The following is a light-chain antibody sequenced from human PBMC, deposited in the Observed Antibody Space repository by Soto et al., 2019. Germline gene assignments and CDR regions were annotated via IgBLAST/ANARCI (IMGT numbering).Light chain of an antibody. Sequence: ELVRTQSPATLSVSPGARAPFSCRASQSVKSNLAWYQQNPGQAPRLLIYGASTRATGISARFSGSGSGTEFTLTISSLQSEDFAVYYCQQYNNWPITFGQGTHWR. J-gene: IGKJ5*01. CDR1: QSVKSN. CDR2: GAS. V-gene: IGKV3-15*01. CDR3: QQYNNWPIT.